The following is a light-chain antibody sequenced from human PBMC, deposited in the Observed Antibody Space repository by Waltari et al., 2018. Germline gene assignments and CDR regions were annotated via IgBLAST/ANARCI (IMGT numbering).Light chain of an antibody. CDR1: GSNIGAGYD. Sequence: QSVLTQPPSVSGAPGQKVTISCTGSGSNIGAGYDVHWYQQLPRAAPKLLIYGSTSRPLGVPDRFFGSTSCTSASLAITGLQAEDEGDYYCQSYDTSLSVVFGGGTKLTVL. CDR2: GST. CDR3: QSYDTSLSVV. J-gene: IGLJ3*02. V-gene: IGLV1-40*01.